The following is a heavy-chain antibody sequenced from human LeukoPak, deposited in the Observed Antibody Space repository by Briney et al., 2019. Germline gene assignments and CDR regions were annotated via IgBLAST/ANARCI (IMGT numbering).Heavy chain of an antibody. CDR3: TRVVTAIGYFDL. D-gene: IGHD2-21*02. V-gene: IGHV4-34*01. CDR2: INHSGST. Sequence: PSESLSLTCAVYGGSLSNYYWSWIRQSPGKGLEWIGEINHSGSTNYNPSLKSRVTISTDTSKKQFSLKLSSVTAADTAVYYCTRVVTAIGYFDLWGRGTLVTVSS. J-gene: IGHJ2*01. CDR1: GGSLSNYY.